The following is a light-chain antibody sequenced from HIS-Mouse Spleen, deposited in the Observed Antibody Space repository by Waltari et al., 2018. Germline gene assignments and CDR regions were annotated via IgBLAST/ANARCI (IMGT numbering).Light chain of an antibody. V-gene: IGLV3-21*03. J-gene: IGLJ2*01. CDR3: QVWDSSSDHVV. Sequence: YVLTQPPSVSVAPGKTARITCGGNNRRSKSMHWYQQKPGQAPVLVVYDGSDRPSGIPGRFSGSNSGNTATLTISRVEAGDEADYYCQVWDSSSDHVVFGGGTKLTVL. CDR2: DGS. CDR1: NRRSKS.